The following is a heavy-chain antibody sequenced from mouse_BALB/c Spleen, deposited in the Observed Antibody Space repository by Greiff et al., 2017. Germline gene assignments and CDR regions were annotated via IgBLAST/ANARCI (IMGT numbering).Heavy chain of an antibody. CDR3: ARGGYYGNWGYFDV. Sequence: VQLQQSGAELVRPGTSVKVSCKASGYAFTNYLIEWVKQRPGQGLEWIGVINPGSGGTNYNEKFKGKATLTADKSSSTAYMQLSSLTSDDSAVYFCARGGYYGNWGYFDVWGAGTTVTVSS. V-gene: IGHV1-54*01. CDR1: GYAFTNYL. D-gene: IGHD2-1*01. J-gene: IGHJ1*01. CDR2: INPGSGGT.